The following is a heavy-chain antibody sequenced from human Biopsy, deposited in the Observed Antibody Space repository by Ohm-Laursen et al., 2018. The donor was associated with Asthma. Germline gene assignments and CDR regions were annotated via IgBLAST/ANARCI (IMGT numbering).Heavy chain of an antibody. J-gene: IGHJ4*02. CDR1: GFTFDEYT. CDR2: ISWNSATI. V-gene: IGHV3-9*01. Sequence: SLRLSCAASGFTFDEYTMHWVRQAPGKGLEWVSGISWNSATIGYADSVEGRFTISRDNAKNSVFLNMDSLRPEDTAFYYCAKVRSDWVITESFDYWGQGVLVTVSS. D-gene: IGHD3-22*01. CDR3: AKVRSDWVITESFDY.